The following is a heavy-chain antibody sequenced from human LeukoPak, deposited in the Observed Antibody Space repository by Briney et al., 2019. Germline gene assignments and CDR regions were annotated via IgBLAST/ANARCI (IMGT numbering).Heavy chain of an antibody. CDR1: GGSISSGSYY. V-gene: IGHV4-61*02. J-gene: IGHJ4*02. D-gene: IGHD3-9*01. CDR3: ARGLGGIGGSDY. Sequence: SETLSLTCTVSGGSISSGSYYWSWIRQPAGTGLEWIGRIYTSGSTNYNPSLKSRVTISVDTSKNQFSLKLSSVTAADTAVYYCARGLGGIGGSDYWGQGTLVTISS. CDR2: IYTSGST.